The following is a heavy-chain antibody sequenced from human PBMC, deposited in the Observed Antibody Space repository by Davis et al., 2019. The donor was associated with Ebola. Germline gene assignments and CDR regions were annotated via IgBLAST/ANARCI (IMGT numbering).Heavy chain of an antibody. CDR2: IKSKTDGGTT. D-gene: IGHD4-23*01. V-gene: IGHV3-15*07. J-gene: IGHJ6*02. CDR3: TTDPGTDYGGNSDYYYYGMDV. CDR1: GFTFSNAW. Sequence: GESLKISCAASGFTFSNAWMNWVRQAPGKGLAWVGRIKSKTDGGTTDYAAPVKGRFTISRDDSKNTLYLQMNSLKTEDTAVYYCTTDPGTDYGGNSDYYYYGMDVWGQGTTVTVSS.